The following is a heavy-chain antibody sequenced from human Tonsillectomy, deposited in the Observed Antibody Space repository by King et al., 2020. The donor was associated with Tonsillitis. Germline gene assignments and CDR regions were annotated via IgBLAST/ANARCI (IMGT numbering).Heavy chain of an antibody. D-gene: IGHD6-19*01. J-gene: IGHJ3*02. CDR2: INYRGST. Sequence: QLQESGPGLVKPSETLSLTCSVSVGSVGRSSHYWGWIRQAPGKELVWIGNINYRGSTLYNPSLKSRVTISADTSKNQFSLKLRSVTAADTAVYYCARRGPIAVIIYDGFDIWGQGTMVTVSS. CDR3: ARRGPIAVIIYDGFDI. V-gene: IGHV4-39*01. CDR1: VGSVGRSSHY.